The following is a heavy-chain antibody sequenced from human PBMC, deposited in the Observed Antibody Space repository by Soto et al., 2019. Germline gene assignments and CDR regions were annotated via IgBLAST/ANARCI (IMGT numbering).Heavy chain of an antibody. CDR3: ASQRARQLVDY. V-gene: IGHV4-31*03. Sequence: SETLSLTCTVSGGSISSGGYYWSWIRQHPGKGLEWIGYIYYSGSTYYNPSLKSRVTISVDTSKNQFSLKLSSVTAADTAVYYCASQRARQLVDYWGQGTLVTVSS. CDR1: GGSISSGGYY. D-gene: IGHD6-6*01. J-gene: IGHJ4*02. CDR2: IYYSGST.